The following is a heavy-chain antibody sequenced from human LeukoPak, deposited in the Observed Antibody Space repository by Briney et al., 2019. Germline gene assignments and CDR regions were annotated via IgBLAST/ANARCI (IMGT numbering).Heavy chain of an antibody. CDR1: GFTFSSYW. CDR3: AGDLGYGALDP. J-gene: IGHJ5*02. CDR2: INPDGSQT. Sequence: GGSLRLSCATSGFTFSSYWMNWVRQAPGKGLEWVALINPDGSQTNYVDSVKGRFTISRGNAENSLYLQMNSLRAEDTAVYYCAGDLGYGALDPWGQGTLVTASS. V-gene: IGHV3-7*01. D-gene: IGHD4-17*01.